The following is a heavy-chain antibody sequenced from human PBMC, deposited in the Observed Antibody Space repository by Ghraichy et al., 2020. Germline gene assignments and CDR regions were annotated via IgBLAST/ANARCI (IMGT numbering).Heavy chain of an antibody. CDR3: AKRGGGVYQPFDC. CDR1: GFTFSNYA. D-gene: IGHD3-16*01. Sequence: GGSLRLSCAASGFTFSNYAISWVRQAPGKGLEWVSAISGSGGSTYYADSVKGRFTISRDNSKNTLYLQMNSLRAEDTAVYYCAKRGGGVYQPFDCWGQGTLVTVSS. CDR2: ISGSGGST. J-gene: IGHJ4*02. V-gene: IGHV3-23*01.